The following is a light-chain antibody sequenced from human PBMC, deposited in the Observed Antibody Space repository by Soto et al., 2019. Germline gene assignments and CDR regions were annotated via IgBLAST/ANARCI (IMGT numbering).Light chain of an antibody. CDR2: AAS. Sequence: DIQVTQSPSSVSASVGDRVTITCRASQGLVNWLAWYQQKPGKAPKRLIYAASSFQSGVPSRFSGSGSGTYLTLTISSLQPEDFATYYCQQTSSFPLTFGGGTKLEIQ. V-gene: IGKV1-12*01. CDR3: QQTSSFPLT. CDR1: QGLVNW. J-gene: IGKJ4*01.